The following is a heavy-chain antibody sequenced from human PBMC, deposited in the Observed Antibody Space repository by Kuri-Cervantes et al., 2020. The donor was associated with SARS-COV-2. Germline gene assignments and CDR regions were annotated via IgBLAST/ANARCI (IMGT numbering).Heavy chain of an antibody. J-gene: IGHJ6*03. CDR3: ARVAAYYDSSGYYLSYYYYYMDV. D-gene: IGHD3-22*01. CDR2: IYYRGST. CDR1: GGSFSGYY. Sequence: GSLRLSCAVYGGSFSGYYWGWIRQPLGKGLEWIGSIYYRGSTYYTPSLKSRVTMSVDTSKNQFSLKLSSVTAADTAVYYCARVAAYYDSSGYYLSYYYYYMDVWGKGTTVTVSS. V-gene: IGHV4-34*01.